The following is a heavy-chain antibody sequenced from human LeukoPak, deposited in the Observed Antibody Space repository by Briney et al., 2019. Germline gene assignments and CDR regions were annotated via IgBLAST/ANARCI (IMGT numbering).Heavy chain of an antibody. V-gene: IGHV3-9*01. J-gene: IGHJ3*01. CDR1: GFILEDYA. D-gene: IGHD3-9*01. Sequence: GRSLRLSCVGSGFILEDYAMHWVRQVPGKGLEWVSSISWDSGNQAYTDSVKGRFTISRDNGKNSLYLQMNSLRPEDTAFYYCVKDMGFDLLKDAFHVWGQGTLVTVSS. CDR2: ISWDSGNQ. CDR3: VKDMGFDLLKDAFHV.